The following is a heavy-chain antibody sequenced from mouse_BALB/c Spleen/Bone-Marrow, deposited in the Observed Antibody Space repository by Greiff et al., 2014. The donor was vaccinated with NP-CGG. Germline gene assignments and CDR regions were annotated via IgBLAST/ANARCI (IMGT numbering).Heavy chain of an antibody. CDR3: ARSYDSSPFDH. D-gene: IGHD1-1*01. CDR2: IDPANGNT. V-gene: IGHV14-3*02. Sequence: EVQLQQSGAELVKPGASVKLSCTASGFNIKDTYMHWVKQRPEQGLEWIGRIDPANGNTKYDPKFQGKATITAETPSNTAYLQLSSLTSEDTAVYYCARSYDSSPFDHWGQGTTLTVSS. J-gene: IGHJ2*01. CDR1: GFNIKDTY.